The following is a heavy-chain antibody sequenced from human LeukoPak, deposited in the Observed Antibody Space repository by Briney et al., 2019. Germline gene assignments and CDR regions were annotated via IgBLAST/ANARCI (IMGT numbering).Heavy chain of an antibody. Sequence: SVKVSCKASGYTFTGYYIHWVRQAPGQGLEWMGWINPNSGGTNYPQNFQGNITMTRDTSISTANIELSRLRSDDTAVYYCATTRRYYYDSSGPDAFDLWGQGTMVTVSS. V-gene: IGHV1-2*02. CDR3: ATTRRYYYDSSGPDAFDL. D-gene: IGHD3-22*01. CDR2: INPNSGGT. CDR1: GYTFTGYY. J-gene: IGHJ3*01.